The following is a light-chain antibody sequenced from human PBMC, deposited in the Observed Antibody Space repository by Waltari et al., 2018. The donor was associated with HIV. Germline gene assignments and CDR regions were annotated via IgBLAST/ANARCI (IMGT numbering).Light chain of an antibody. J-gene: IGLJ2*01. Sequence: SYELTQPPSVSVSPGQTASITCSGDKLGDKYACWYQQKPRQSPVRVIYQESKRPSGIPERFSGSNSGNTATLTISGTQAMDEADYYCQAWDSSTAVFGGGTKLTVL. CDR3: QAWDSSTAV. V-gene: IGLV3-1*01. CDR1: KLGDKY. CDR2: QES.